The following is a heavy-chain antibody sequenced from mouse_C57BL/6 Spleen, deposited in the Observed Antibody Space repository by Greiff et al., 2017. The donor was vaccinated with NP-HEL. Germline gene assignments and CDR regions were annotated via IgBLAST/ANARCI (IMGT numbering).Heavy chain of an antibody. D-gene: IGHD3-1*01. V-gene: IGHV5-4*01. CDR2: ISDGGSYT. CDR1: GFTFSSYA. J-gene: IGHJ1*03. CDR3: ARDRVNWYFDV. Sequence: EVMLVESGGGLVKPGGSLKLSCAASGFTFSSYAMSWVRQTPEKRLEWVATISDGGSYTYYPDNVKGRFTISRDNAKNNLYLQMRHLKSEDTAMYYCARDRVNWYFDVWGTGTTVTVSS.